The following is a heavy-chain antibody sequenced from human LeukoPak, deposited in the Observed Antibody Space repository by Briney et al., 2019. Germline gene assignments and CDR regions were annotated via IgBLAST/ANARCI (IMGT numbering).Heavy chain of an antibody. D-gene: IGHD3-10*01. J-gene: IGHJ4*02. CDR1: RFTFNTYG. Sequence: GGSLRLSCAASRFTFNTYGMSWVRQAPGKGLEWVSGISGSGGATYYADSVKGRFTISRDDPHNTLYLQMNSLSAEDTAVYFCARGGVDYYGSGTYYLMYYFDYWGQGALVTVSS. CDR3: ARGGVDYYGSGTYYLMYYFDY. CDR2: ISGSGGAT. V-gene: IGHV3-23*01.